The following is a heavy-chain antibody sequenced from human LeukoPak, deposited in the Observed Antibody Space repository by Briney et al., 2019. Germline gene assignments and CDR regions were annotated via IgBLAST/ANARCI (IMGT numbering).Heavy chain of an antibody. J-gene: IGHJ4*02. CDR1: GYTSTSYD. Sequence: ASVKVSCKASGYTSTSYDINWVRQATGQGLEWMGWMNPNSGNTGYAQKFQGRVTMTRNTSISTAYMELSSLRSEDTAVYYCARARAAAGIDFDYWGQGTLVTVSS. D-gene: IGHD6-13*01. CDR3: ARARAAAGIDFDY. CDR2: MNPNSGNT. V-gene: IGHV1-8*01.